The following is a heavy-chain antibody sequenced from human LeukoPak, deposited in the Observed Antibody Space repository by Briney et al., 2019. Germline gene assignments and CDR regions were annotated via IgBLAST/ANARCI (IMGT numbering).Heavy chain of an antibody. CDR2: INHSGST. CDR1: GGSFSGYY. CDR3: ARFRLEWELFPAGCAFDI. Sequence: SETLSLTCAVYGGSFSGYYWSWIRQPPGKGLEWIGEINHSGSTNYNPSLKSRVTISVDTSKNQFSLKLGSVTAADTAVYYCARFRLEWELFPAGCAFDIWGQGTMVTVSS. J-gene: IGHJ3*02. D-gene: IGHD1-26*01. V-gene: IGHV4-34*01.